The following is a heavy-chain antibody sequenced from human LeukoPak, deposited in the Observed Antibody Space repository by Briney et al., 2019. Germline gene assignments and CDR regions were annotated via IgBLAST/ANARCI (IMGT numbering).Heavy chain of an antibody. CDR2: IKPKDGCT. J-gene: IGHJ4*02. CDR3: ARESPYSSSWFDN. D-gene: IGHD6-13*01. CDR1: GYTLTDYY. Sequence: GSVKVSCKASGYTLTDYYLHWVRQAPGQGLEWMGWIKPKDGCTNYVQKFRGRVTMTTDTSITTAYMDLNSLRSDDTAVYYCARESPYSSSWFDNWGQGTLVTVSS. V-gene: IGHV1-2*02.